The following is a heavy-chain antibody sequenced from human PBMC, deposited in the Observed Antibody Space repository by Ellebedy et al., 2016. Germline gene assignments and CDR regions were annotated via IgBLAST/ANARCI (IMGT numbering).Heavy chain of an antibody. Sequence: YWIGLVRQMPGKGLEWMGIMYPGDSDTRYSPSFQGQVTISADKSISTAYLQWSSLKASDTAMYYCAREGGDAFDIWGPGTMVTVSS. CDR3: AREGGDAFDI. CDR2: MYPGDSDT. V-gene: IGHV5-51*01. CDR1: YW. D-gene: IGHD3-16*01. J-gene: IGHJ3*02.